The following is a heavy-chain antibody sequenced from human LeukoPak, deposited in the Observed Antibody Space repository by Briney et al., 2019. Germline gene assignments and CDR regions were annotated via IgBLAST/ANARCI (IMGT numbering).Heavy chain of an antibody. J-gene: IGHJ4*02. V-gene: IGHV4-39*01. CDR2: IYYSGST. CDR1: GDSISSSSYY. Sequence: SGTLSLTCTVSGDSISSSSYYWGWIRRPPGKGLEWIGNIYYSGSTYYNPSLRSRLTISLDTSKNQFSLTLSSVTAADTAVYYCARLQYYYDSNGYYSLYYFDYWGQGTVVTVSS. D-gene: IGHD3-22*01. CDR3: ARLQYYYDSNGYYSLYYFDY.